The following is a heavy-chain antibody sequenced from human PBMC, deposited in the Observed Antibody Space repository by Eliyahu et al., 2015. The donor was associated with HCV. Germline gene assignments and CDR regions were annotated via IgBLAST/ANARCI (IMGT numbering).Heavy chain of an antibody. V-gene: IGHV4-34*02. J-gene: IGHJ5*02. CDR2: ITHSGST. D-gene: IGHD2-2*01. CDR3: AVVPAAVGSFYNWFDP. CDR1: GGPFSAYS. Sequence: QVPQEPWGAGLLKPSETLSLSCTVHGGPFSAYSWSWIRQPPGEGLEWGGGITHSGSTHFNPSLKGRVSISMDRSKNQFSLMLKSVSAADTAVYFCAVVPAAVGSFYNWFDPWGQGTLVIVSS.